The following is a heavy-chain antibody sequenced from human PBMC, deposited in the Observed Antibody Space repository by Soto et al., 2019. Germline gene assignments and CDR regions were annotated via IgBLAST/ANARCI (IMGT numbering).Heavy chain of an antibody. J-gene: IGHJ3*02. D-gene: IGHD1-20*01. CDR1: GGSISSYY. V-gene: IGHV4-59*01. CDR3: ARSVSYNWNDPGAFDI. CDR2: IYYSGST. Sequence: SETLSLTCTVSGGSISSYYWSWIRQPPGKGLEWIGYIYYSGSTNYNPSLKSRVTISVDTSKNQFSLKLSSVTAADTAVYYCARSVSYNWNDPGAFDIWGQGTMVTVSS.